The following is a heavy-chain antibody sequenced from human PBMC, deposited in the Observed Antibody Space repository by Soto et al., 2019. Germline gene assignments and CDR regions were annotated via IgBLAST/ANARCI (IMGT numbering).Heavy chain of an antibody. Sequence: GGSLRLCCAASGVTFCRYTINWVRQAPGKGLEWVSSISSNSAYIYYADLGKGRFTISRDNAKNSLYLQMNSLRAEDTALYYCAREGGAGFSADEYFDYWGQGALVTVSS. V-gene: IGHV3-21*06. CDR1: GVTFCRYT. D-gene: IGHD5-12*01. J-gene: IGHJ4*02. CDR3: AREGGAGFSADEYFDY. CDR2: ISSNSAYI.